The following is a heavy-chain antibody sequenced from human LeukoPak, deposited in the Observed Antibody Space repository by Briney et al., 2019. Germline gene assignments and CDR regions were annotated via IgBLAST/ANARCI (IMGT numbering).Heavy chain of an antibody. V-gene: IGHV3-33*01. CDR1: GFTFSSYG. D-gene: IGHD4-17*01. CDR2: IWYDGSNK. CDR3: ARDIGDYVIDY. J-gene: IGHJ4*02. Sequence: GGSLRLSCAASGFTFSSYGMHWVRQAPGKGLEWVAVIWYDGSNKYYADSVKGRFTISRDNSKNTLYLQMNSLRAEDTAVYYCARDIGDYVIDYWGQGTLAAVSS.